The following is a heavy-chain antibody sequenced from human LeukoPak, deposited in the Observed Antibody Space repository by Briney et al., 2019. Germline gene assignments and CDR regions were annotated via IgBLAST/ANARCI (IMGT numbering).Heavy chain of an antibody. CDR2: ISGSDGST. V-gene: IGHV3-23*01. J-gene: IGHJ4*02. D-gene: IGHD3-10*01. Sequence: QPGGSLRLSCAASGFTFTSYAMTWVRQAPGKGLEWVSSISGSDGSTYYADSVKGRFTISRDNSKNTLYLQMNSLRAEDTAVYYCARDRSGSYYEPFDCWGQGTLVTVSS. CDR3: ARDRSGSYYEPFDC. CDR1: GFTFTSYA.